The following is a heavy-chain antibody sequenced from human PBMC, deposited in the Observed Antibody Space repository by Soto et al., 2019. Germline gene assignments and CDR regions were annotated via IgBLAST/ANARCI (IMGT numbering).Heavy chain of an antibody. Sequence: QVQLQESGPGLVKPSQTLSLTCTVSGGSICSGDYYWSWIRQPPGKGLEWIGYIYYSGSTYYNPSLKSRVTISVDTSKNQFYLKLISVTAADTAVYYCVRIWFGEFYSDYWGQGTQVTVSS. CDR1: GGSICSGDYY. CDR3: VRIWFGEFYSDY. CDR2: IYYSGST. V-gene: IGHV4-30-4*01. J-gene: IGHJ4*02. D-gene: IGHD3-10*01.